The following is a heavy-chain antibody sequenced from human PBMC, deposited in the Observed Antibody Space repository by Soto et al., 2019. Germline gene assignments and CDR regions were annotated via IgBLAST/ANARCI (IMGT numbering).Heavy chain of an antibody. J-gene: IGHJ4*02. CDR3: ARGLRSVLDY. Sequence: GGSLRLSCVASGFIFSNFGMHWVRQAPGKGLEWVAVISSDEKNKQYADSVRGRFAISRDNSKNTLYLQMTSLRAEDTAIYYCARGLRSVLDYWGQGTLVTVSS. D-gene: IGHD6-6*01. V-gene: IGHV3-33*01. CDR2: ISSDEKNK. CDR1: GFIFSNFG.